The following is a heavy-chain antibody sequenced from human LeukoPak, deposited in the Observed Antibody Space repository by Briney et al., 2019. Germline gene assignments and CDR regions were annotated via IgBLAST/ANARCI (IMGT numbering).Heavy chain of an antibody. CDR1: GFTFSSYG. CDR2: VWYDGNNK. D-gene: IGHD4-23*01. V-gene: IGHV3-33*01. CDR3: ARGSGNYYYAMDV. Sequence: GGSLRLSCAASGFTFSSYGMHWVRQAPGKGLEWVTVVWYDGNNKYYADSVKGRFTISRDNSKNTLYLQMNSLRAEDTAMYYCARGSGNYYYAMDVWDQGTTVTVSS. J-gene: IGHJ6*02.